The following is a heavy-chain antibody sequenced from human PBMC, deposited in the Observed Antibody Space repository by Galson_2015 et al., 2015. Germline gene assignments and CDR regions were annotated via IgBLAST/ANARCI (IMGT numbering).Heavy chain of an antibody. J-gene: IGHJ3*01. CDR2: IFQSGST. Sequence: SGAPSPTLAFFWVSVTPPYWGAWVRRPPGKGRGGVGEIFQSGSTQYTPALTGCPSTSAGTTKNGFSLKLRSVTAADAAIYYCARFSTTLSTPRALDSWDQGTMVIVSS. CDR1: WVSVTPPYW. V-gene: IGHV4-4*02. CDR3: ARFSTTLSTPRALDS. D-gene: IGHD1-1*01.